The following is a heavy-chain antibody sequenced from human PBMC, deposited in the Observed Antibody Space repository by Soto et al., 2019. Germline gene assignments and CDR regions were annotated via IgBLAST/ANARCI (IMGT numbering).Heavy chain of an antibody. CDR2: TYYRSKWYN. CDR3: ARDRSGSGWFNAFDI. Sequence: SQTLSLTFAISGDSVFSSTAAWNWISQSPSRGLEWLGRTYYRSKWYNDYAVSVKSRITINPDTSKHQFSLQLNSVTPEDTAVYYCARDRSGSGWFNAFDIWGHGTMVTV. CDR1: GDSVFSSTAA. D-gene: IGHD6-19*01. V-gene: IGHV6-1*01. J-gene: IGHJ3*02.